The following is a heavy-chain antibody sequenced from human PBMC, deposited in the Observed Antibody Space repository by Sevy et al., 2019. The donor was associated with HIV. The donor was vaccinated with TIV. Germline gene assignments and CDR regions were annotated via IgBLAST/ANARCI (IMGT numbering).Heavy chain of an antibody. Sequence: GGSLRLSCAASGFIFSTYIMTWVRQAPGKGLEWVSSISSSSRYIYYADSMKCRFTISRDNAKNSLYLQMNSLRTEDTAVYYCARVGEYSSSSRWFDPWGQGTLVTVSS. CDR3: ARVGEYSSSSRWFDP. V-gene: IGHV3-21*01. J-gene: IGHJ5*02. CDR1: GFIFSTYI. CDR2: ISSSSRYI. D-gene: IGHD6-6*01.